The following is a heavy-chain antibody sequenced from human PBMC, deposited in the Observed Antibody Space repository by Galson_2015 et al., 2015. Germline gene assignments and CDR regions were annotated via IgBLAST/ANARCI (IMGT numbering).Heavy chain of an antibody. J-gene: IGHJ5*02. V-gene: IGHV1-69*13. CDR2: IIPIFGTA. D-gene: IGHD5-12*01. CDR1: GGTFSSYA. Sequence: SVKVSCKASGGTFSSYAISWVRQAPGQGLEWMGGIIPIFGTANYAQKFQGRVTITADESTSTAYMELSSLRSEDTAVYYCAREKTRGNWFDPWGQGTLVTVSS. CDR3: AREKTRGNWFDP.